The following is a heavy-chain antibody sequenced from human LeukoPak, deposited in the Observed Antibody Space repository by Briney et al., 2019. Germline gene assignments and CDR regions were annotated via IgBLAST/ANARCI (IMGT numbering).Heavy chain of an antibody. CDR2: IKQDGSEK. Sequence: GGSLRLSCAASGFTFSSYWISWVRQAPGKGLEWVANIKQDGSEKYYVDSVKGRFTISRDNAKNSLYLQMNSLRAEDTAVYYCANERTYGDYGEYYFDYWGQGTLVTVSS. CDR3: ANERTYGDYGEYYFDY. J-gene: IGHJ4*02. D-gene: IGHD4-17*01. V-gene: IGHV3-7*01. CDR1: GFTFSSYW.